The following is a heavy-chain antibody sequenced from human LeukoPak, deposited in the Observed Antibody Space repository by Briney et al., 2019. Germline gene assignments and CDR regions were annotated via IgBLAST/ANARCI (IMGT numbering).Heavy chain of an antibody. Sequence: SETLSLTCTVSGGSISSHYWSWIRQPPGKRLEWIAYLFDSVNTKDNPSRQSRLTLSADTSKNQFSLRLSSVTAADTAVYYCATIKRGSIFGYFDFWGQGIKVNGSS. V-gene: IGHV4-59*11. CDR2: LFDSVNT. CDR3: ATIKRGSIFGYFDF. D-gene: IGHD5-18*01. J-gene: IGHJ4*02. CDR1: GGSISSHY.